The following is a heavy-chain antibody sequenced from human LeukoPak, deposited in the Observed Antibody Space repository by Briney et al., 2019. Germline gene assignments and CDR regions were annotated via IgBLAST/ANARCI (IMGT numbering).Heavy chain of an antibody. CDR2: IYTSGST. CDR3: ARDYSNYGDNWFDP. CDR1: GGSISSYY. J-gene: IGHJ5*02. V-gene: IGHV4-4*07. Sequence: SETLSLTCTVSGGSISSYYWSWIRQPAGKGLEWIGRIYTSGSTNYNPSLKSRVTMSVDTSKNQFSLKLSSVTAADTAVYYCARDYSNYGDNWFDPWGQGTLVTVSS. D-gene: IGHD4-11*01.